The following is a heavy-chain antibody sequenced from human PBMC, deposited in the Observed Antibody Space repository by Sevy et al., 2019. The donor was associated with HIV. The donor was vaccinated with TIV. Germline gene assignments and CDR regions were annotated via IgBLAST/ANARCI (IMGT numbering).Heavy chain of an antibody. Sequence: GGSLRLSCSASGFTFRTYAMHWVRQAPGNGLEYVSAISGNGGTTYYADSVKDRFTISRDNSKNTLFLQMSSLRADDTAVYYCVKDVSSTWYHFDYWGQGTLVTVSS. D-gene: IGHD6-13*01. J-gene: IGHJ4*02. CDR1: GFTFRTYA. V-gene: IGHV3-64D*06. CDR3: VKDVSSTWYHFDY. CDR2: ISGNGGTT.